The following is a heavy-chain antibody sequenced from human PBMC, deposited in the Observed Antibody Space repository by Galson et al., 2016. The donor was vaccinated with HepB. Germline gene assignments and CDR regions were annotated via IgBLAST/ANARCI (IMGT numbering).Heavy chain of an antibody. J-gene: IGHJ4*02. CDR3: ASEGNIAAPPAFDY. Sequence: SLRLSCAASGFTFSDYYMSWIRQAPGKGLEWLSYISGDGNTKNYADSVKGRFTISRDNAKNSLYLQMNSLRAEDTAVYYCASEGNIAAPPAFDYWGQGTLVTVSS. CDR1: GFTFSDYY. CDR2: ISGDGNTK. V-gene: IGHV3-11*01. D-gene: IGHD6-6*01.